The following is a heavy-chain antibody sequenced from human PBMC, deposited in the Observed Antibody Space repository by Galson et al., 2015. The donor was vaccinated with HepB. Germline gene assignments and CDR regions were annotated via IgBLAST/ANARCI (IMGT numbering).Heavy chain of an antibody. J-gene: IGHJ4*02. V-gene: IGHV3-11*01. CDR2: IGSSGRII. Sequence: SLRLSCAASGFIFSAYFMSWIRQAPGKGLEWVSYIGSSGRIIYYAEAVKGRFTISRDNAKNSLYLQMNSLRAEDMAVYYCASVRWGQLDYWGQGTLVTVSS. D-gene: IGHD3-16*01. CDR1: GFIFSAYF. CDR3: ASVRWGQLDY.